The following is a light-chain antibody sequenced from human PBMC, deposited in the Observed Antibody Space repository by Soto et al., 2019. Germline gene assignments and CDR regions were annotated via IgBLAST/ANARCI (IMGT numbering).Light chain of an antibody. V-gene: IGKV3-20*01. CDR1: QGVSSNY. CDR3: QHYGSSRT. J-gene: IGKJ1*01. CDR2: DTS. Sequence: EIVLTQSPGTLSLSPGERATLSCRASQGVSSNYLAWYQQKSGQAPRLLLYDTSSRATGIPERFSGSGSGTDFTLTISRLEPEDFAVYYCQHYGSSRTFGQGTKVDI.